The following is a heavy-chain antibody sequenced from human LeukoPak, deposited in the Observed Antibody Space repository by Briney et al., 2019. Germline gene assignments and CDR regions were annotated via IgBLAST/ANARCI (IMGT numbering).Heavy chain of an antibody. J-gene: IGHJ4*02. D-gene: IGHD3-3*01. Sequence: GGSLRPSCAASGFTFSTYNMNWVRQAPGKGLEWVSYISSSGSTIYYADSVKGRFTISRDNAKNSLYLQMNTLRAEDTAVYYCARDFLEDSYWGQGTLVTVSS. CDR3: ARDFLEDSY. V-gene: IGHV3-48*01. CDR2: ISSSGSTI. CDR1: GFTFSTYN.